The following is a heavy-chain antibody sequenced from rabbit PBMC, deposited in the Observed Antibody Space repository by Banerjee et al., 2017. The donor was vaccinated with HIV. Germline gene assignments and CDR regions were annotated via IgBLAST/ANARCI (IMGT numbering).Heavy chain of an antibody. D-gene: IGHD6-1*01. Sequence: QSLEESGGDLVEPGASLTLTCTASGFSFSSNYWIYWVRQAPGKGLEWIGYIYTGSGSTYYASWAKGRVTISKASSTTVTLQMTSLTAADTATYFCARDIEYSYGDTDANDWLDLWGQGTLVTVS. V-gene: IGHV1S40*01. CDR3: ARDIEYSYGDTDANDWLDL. CDR1: GFSFSSNYW. J-gene: IGHJ5*01. CDR2: IYTGSGST.